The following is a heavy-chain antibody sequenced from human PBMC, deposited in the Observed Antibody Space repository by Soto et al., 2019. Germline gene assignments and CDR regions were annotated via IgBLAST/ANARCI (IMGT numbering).Heavy chain of an antibody. Sequence: PGGSLRLSCAASGFTFSSYWMSWVRQAPGKGLEWVANIKQDGSEKYYVDSVKGRFTISRDNAKNSLYLQMNSLRAEDTAVYYCARDTTIFGVAFGYYYYGMDVWGQGTTVTVSS. V-gene: IGHV3-7*05. D-gene: IGHD3-3*01. CDR3: ARDTTIFGVAFGYYYYGMDV. CDR2: IKQDGSEK. CDR1: GFTFSSYW. J-gene: IGHJ6*02.